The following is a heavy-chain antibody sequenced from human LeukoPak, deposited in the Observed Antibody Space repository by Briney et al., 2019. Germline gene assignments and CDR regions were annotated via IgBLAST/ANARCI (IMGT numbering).Heavy chain of an antibody. V-gene: IGHV1-69*04. D-gene: IGHD3-22*01. CDR3: ASPPADYYDSRDYFDY. J-gene: IGHJ4*02. CDR1: GGTFSSYV. CDR2: IIPILGIA. Sequence: SVKVSCKASGGTFSSYVISWVRQAPGQGLEWMGRIIPILGIANYAQTFQGRVTITADKSTSTAYMELSSLRSEDTAVYYCASPPADYYDSRDYFDYWGQGTLVTVSS.